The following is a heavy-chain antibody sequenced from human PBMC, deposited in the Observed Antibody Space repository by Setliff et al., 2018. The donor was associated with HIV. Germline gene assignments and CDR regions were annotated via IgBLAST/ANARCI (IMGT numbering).Heavy chain of an antibody. J-gene: IGHJ4*02. Sequence: PGGSLRLSCAASGFTFSSYAMSWVRQAPGRGLEWVSLIYSGGSSTYYADSVKGRFTMSRDNSKNTLYRQMNSLGAEDTAVYYCAKGPYYDILTGHFLFSYYFDYWGQGTLVTVSS. D-gene: IGHD3-9*01. CDR3: AKGPYYDILTGHFLFSYYFDY. V-gene: IGHV3-23*03. CDR2: IYSGGSST. CDR1: GFTFSSYA.